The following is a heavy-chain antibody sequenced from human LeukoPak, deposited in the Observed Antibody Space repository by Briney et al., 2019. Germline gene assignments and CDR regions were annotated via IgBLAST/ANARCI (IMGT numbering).Heavy chain of an antibody. V-gene: IGHV3-74*01. CDR1: GFTFSSYW. D-gene: IGHD6-19*01. J-gene: IGHJ3*02. CDR2: IDTDGSRI. CDR3: AKDRYTSGHDAFDI. Sequence: GGSLRLSCAASGFTFSSYWMHWVRQAPGKGLVWVSRIDTDGSRISHGDSVKGRFTISRDNDKNSVYLQMNSLRAEDTAVYYCAKDRYTSGHDAFDIWGQGTMVTVSS.